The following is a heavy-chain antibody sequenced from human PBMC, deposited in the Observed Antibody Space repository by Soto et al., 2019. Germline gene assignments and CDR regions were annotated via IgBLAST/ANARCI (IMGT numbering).Heavy chain of an antibody. V-gene: IGHV3-74*03. CDR1: GFSFSSSW. J-gene: IGHJ4*03. CDR3: VRDRRLRGYPFDN. D-gene: IGHD2-15*01. CDR2: ISFDGTAT. Sequence: EVQLVESGGGLVQPGGSLRLSCAASGFSFSSSWMHWVRQAPGMGLVWVSRISFDGTATTSADAVKGRFIISRDNAKNTLSLQTQHLRADDTAMYYCVRDRRLRGYPFDNWGQETLVSVSS.